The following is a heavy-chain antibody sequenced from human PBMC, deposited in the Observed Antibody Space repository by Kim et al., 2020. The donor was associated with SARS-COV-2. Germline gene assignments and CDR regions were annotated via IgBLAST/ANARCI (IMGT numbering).Heavy chain of an antibody. Sequence: SETLSLTCTVSGDSISSGGFYWSWIRQHPGKGLEWIGYIYYSGSTYYNPSLQSRVTISVDTSKNQFSLKLSSVTAADTAVYYCARTALRYCNSISCYGTQYFQHWGQGTLVTVSS. CDR1: GDSISSGGFY. D-gene: IGHD2-2*01. CDR3: ARTALRYCNSISCYGTQYFQH. CDR2: IYYSGST. J-gene: IGHJ1*01. V-gene: IGHV4-31*03.